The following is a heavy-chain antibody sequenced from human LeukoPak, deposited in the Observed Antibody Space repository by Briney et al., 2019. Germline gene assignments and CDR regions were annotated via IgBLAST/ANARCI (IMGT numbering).Heavy chain of an antibody. J-gene: IGHJ5*02. CDR1: GFTFSSYA. V-gene: IGHV3-30-3*01. CDR2: ISYDGSNK. D-gene: IGHD1-26*01. CDR3: AGDSEWELEAFAFDP. Sequence: PGRSLRLSCAASGFTFSSYAMHWVRQAPGEGLEWVAVISYDGSNKYYADSVKGRFTISRDNSKNTLYLQMNSLRAEDTAVYYCAGDSEWELEAFAFDPWGQGTLVTVSS.